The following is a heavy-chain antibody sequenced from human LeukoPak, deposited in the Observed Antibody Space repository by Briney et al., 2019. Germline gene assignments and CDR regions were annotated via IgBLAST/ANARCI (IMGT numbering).Heavy chain of an antibody. J-gene: IGHJ4*02. CDR3: VRGWWSFDY. D-gene: IGHD3-16*01. CDR2: IYPGDSDT. V-gene: IGHV5-51*01. CDR1: GYTFTSFW. Sequence: GESLKISCKGPGYTFTSFWIGWVRQMPGKGLEWMASIYPGDSDTTYSPSFRGQVTISADKSSSTAYLRLSSLKASDTAIYYCVRGWWSFDYWGQGSLVTVSS.